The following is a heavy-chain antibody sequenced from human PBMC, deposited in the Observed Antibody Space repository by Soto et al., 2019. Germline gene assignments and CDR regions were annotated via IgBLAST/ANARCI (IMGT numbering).Heavy chain of an antibody. D-gene: IGHD6-19*01. CDR2: ISSSSSYI. CDR1: GFTFSSYS. Sequence: GGSLRLSCAASGFTFSSYSMNWVRQAPGKGLEWVSSISSSSSYIYYADSVKGRFTISRDSAKNSLYLQMNSLRAEDTAVYYCARDSSSGWYDYWGQGTLVAVSS. J-gene: IGHJ4*02. V-gene: IGHV3-21*01. CDR3: ARDSSSGWYDY.